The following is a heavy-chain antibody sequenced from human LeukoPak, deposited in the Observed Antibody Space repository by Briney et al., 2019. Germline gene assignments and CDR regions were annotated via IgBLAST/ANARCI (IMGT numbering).Heavy chain of an antibody. V-gene: IGHV4-31*03. CDR3: GSLVPPGLYFDY. Sequence: SQTLSLPCTFSGGSIGSGAYYWGWNPPHPGEGLGGVGYIYYSGSTYYNPSLKSRVTISVGTSKNQFSLKLSSVTAADTAVYYCGSLVPPGLYFDYWGQGTLVTVSS. CDR2: IYYSGST. J-gene: IGHJ4*02. D-gene: IGHD2-2*01. CDR1: GGSIGSGAYY.